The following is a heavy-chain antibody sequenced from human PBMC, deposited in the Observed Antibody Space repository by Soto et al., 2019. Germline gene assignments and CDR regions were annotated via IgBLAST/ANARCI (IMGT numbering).Heavy chain of an antibody. CDR1: GFTISTYH. D-gene: IGHD1-26*01. CDR3: ARHRHPRGTVGATSPLDP. V-gene: IGHV3-48*01. J-gene: IGHJ5*02. CDR2: ISTDLRAL. Sequence: PGGSLRLSCAASGFTISTYHLNWVRQAPGKGLEWVSYISTDLRALYYADSVQGRFTISRDKSNNTLYLQMRRVRAEDTAVYFCARHRHPRGTVGATSPLDPWGQGTQVTV.